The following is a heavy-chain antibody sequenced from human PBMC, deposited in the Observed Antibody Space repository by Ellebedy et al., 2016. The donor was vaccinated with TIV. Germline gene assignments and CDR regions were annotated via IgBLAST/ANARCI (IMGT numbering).Heavy chain of an antibody. CDR1: GGSISSYY. CDR3: ARGTTVPAWGPYNWFDP. Sequence: SETLSLTCTVSGGSISSYYWSWIRQPPGKGLEWIGYIYYSGSTNYNPSLKSRVTISVDTSKNQFSLKLSSVTAADTAVYYCARGTTVPAWGPYNWFDPWGQGTLVTVSS. CDR2: IYYSGST. D-gene: IGHD4-17*01. V-gene: IGHV4-59*01. J-gene: IGHJ5*02.